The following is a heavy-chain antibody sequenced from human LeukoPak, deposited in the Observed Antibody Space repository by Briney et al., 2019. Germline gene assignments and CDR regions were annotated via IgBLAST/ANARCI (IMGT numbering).Heavy chain of an antibody. V-gene: IGHV4-59*12. CDR1: GGSISSYY. CDR3: ARLPDYPDYFWSWFDP. Sequence: SETLSLTCAVSGGSISSYYWAWIRQPPGEGLEWIGYIYYTGSTNYNPSLKSRVTISMDPSKNQFSLNLRSVTAADTAIYYCARLPDYPDYFWSWFDPWGQGTLVTVSS. D-gene: IGHD4-17*01. CDR2: IYYTGST. J-gene: IGHJ5*02.